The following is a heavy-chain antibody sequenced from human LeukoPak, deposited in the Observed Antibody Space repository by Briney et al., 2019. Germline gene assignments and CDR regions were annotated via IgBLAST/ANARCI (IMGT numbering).Heavy chain of an antibody. CDR3: ARPTGKYYYYYGMDV. CDR2: ISYDGSNK. J-gene: IGHJ6*02. D-gene: IGHD1-1*01. V-gene: IGHV3-30*04. CDR1: GFTFSSYA. Sequence: GSLRLSCAASGFTFSSYAMHWVRQAPGKGLEWVAVISYDGSNKYYADSVKGRFTISRDNSKNTLYLQMNSLRAEDTAVYYCARPTGKYYYYYGMDVWGQGTTVTVSS.